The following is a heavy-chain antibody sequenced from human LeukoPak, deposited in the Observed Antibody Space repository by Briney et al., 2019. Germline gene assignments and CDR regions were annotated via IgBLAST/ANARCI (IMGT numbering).Heavy chain of an antibody. D-gene: IGHD3-10*01. V-gene: IGHV1-2*02. Sequence: ASVKVSCKASGYTFTGYYMHWVRQAPGQGLEWMGWINPSSGGTNYAQKFQGRVTMTTDTSTSTAYMELRSLRSDDTAVYYCARLRITMVRGVIVYYFDYWGQGTLVTVSS. J-gene: IGHJ4*02. CDR2: INPSSGGT. CDR3: ARLRITMVRGVIVYYFDY. CDR1: GYTFTGYY.